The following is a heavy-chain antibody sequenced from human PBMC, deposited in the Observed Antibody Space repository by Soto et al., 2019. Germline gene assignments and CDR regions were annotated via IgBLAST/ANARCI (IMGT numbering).Heavy chain of an antibody. CDR3: ARDVAYGSLDY. D-gene: IGHD2-15*01. CDR1: GFTVSSNY. J-gene: IGHJ4*02. V-gene: IGHV3-53*01. Sequence: GGSLRLSCAASGFTVSSNYMSWVRQAPGKGLEWVSVIYSGGSTYYADSVKGRFTISRDNSKNTLYLQMNSLRAEDTAVYYCARDVAYGSLDYWGQGTLVTVSS. CDR2: IYSGGST.